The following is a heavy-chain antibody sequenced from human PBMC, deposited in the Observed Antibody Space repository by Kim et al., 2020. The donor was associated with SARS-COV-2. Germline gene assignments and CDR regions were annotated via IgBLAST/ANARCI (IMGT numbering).Heavy chain of an antibody. J-gene: IGHJ4*02. Sequence: YAAPVKGTFTISRDDSKNTLYLQMNRLKTEDTAVYYCTTAAGAGGDFDYWGQGTLVTVSS. V-gene: IGHV3-15*01. D-gene: IGHD3-16*01. CDR3: TTAAGAGGDFDY.